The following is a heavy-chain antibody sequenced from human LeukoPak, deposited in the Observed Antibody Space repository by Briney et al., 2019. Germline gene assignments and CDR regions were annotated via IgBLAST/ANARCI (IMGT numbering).Heavy chain of an antibody. V-gene: IGHV3-21*04. CDR1: GFTFSSYS. CDR3: AKALRYSSGWYFDY. Sequence: GGSLRLSCAASGFTFSSYSMNWVRQAPGKGLEWVSSISSSSSYIYYADSVKGRFTISRDNAKNSLYLQMNSLRAEDTALYYCAKALRYSSGWYFDYWGQGTLATVSS. J-gene: IGHJ4*02. CDR2: ISSSSSYI. D-gene: IGHD6-19*01.